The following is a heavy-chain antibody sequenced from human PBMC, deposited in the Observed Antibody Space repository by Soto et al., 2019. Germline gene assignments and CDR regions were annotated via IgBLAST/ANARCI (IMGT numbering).Heavy chain of an antibody. CDR2: IYWDDDK. J-gene: IGHJ4*02. V-gene: IGHV2-5*02. D-gene: IGHD3-3*01. CDR1: GFSLTTSGVG. Sequence: QITLNESGPTQVKPRQTLTLTCTFSGFSLTTSGVGVGWIRQSPGKAPEWLALIYWDDDKRYSPSLKSRLTITNDTSKNQVVLTMADLDPADTATYYCAYRVLRTVVGLVTTTAIYFDFWGQGTPVAVSS. CDR3: AYRVLRTVVGLVTTTAIYFDF.